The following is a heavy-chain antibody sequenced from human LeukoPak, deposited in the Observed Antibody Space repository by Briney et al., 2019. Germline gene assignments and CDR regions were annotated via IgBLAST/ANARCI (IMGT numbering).Heavy chain of an antibody. CDR1: GYTLTELS. J-gene: IGHJ4*02. CDR3: ATAPSCSGGSCSLPTFDY. Sequence: ASVKVSCKVSGYTLTELSMHWMRQAPGKGLEWMGGSDPEDGETIYAQKFQGRVTMTEDTSTDTAYMELSSLRSEDTAVYYCATAPSCSGGSCSLPTFDYWGQGTLVTVSS. D-gene: IGHD2-15*01. V-gene: IGHV1-24*01. CDR2: SDPEDGET.